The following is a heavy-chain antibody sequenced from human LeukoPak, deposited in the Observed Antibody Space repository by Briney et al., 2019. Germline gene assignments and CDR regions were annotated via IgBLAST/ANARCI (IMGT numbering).Heavy chain of an antibody. J-gene: IGHJ3*02. Sequence: SVKVSCKASGGTFSSYAISWVRQAPGQGLEWMGGIIPIFGTANYAQKFQGRVTITADESTSTAYMELSSLRSEDTAVYYCARRPNYYDSSGYEGAFDIWGQGTMVTVSS. V-gene: IGHV1-69*13. CDR2: IIPIFGTA. D-gene: IGHD3-22*01. CDR3: ARRPNYYDSSGYEGAFDI. CDR1: GGTFSSYA.